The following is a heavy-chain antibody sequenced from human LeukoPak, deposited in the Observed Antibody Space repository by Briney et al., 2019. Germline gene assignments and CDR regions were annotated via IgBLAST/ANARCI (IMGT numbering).Heavy chain of an antibody. Sequence: GGSLRLSCAVSGFTFSDHFLDWVRQAPGKGLEWVGRSRNKAKSYTTEYAASVKGRFTISRDDSKNSLYLQMNSLKTEDTAVYYCVRVGSVSGSDYLDYWGQGTLVTVSS. CDR2: SRNKAKSYTT. D-gene: IGHD6-19*01. CDR3: VRVGSVSGSDYLDY. J-gene: IGHJ4*02. CDR1: GFTFSDHF. V-gene: IGHV3-72*01.